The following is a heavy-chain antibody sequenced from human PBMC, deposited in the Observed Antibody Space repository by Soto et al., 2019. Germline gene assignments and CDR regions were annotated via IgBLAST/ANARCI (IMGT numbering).Heavy chain of an antibody. CDR3: ARDKGIAAAGRPPGY. V-gene: IGHV3-21*01. J-gene: IGHJ4*02. D-gene: IGHD6-13*01. CDR1: GFTFSSYS. CDR2: ISSSSSYI. Sequence: PGGSLRLSCAASGFTFSSYSMNCVRQAPGKGLEWVSSISSSSSYIYYADSVKGRFTISRDNAKNSLYLQMNSLRAEDTAVYYCARDKGIAAAGRPPGYWGQGTLVTVSS.